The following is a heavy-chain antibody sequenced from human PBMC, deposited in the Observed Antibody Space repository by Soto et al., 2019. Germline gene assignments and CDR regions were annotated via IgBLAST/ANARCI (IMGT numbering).Heavy chain of an antibody. J-gene: IGHJ3*02. D-gene: IGHD6-13*01. CDR1: GFTFSSYW. Sequence: EVQLVESGGGLVQPRGSLRLSCAASGFTFSSYWMHWVRQAPGKGLVWVSRINSDGSSTSYADSVKGRFTIARDNANNTMYLHMNRLRDDDTAVYYCARVRYSSSPSAFDIRGQGTMVTVSS. CDR2: INSDGSST. V-gene: IGHV3-74*01. CDR3: ARVRYSSSPSAFDI.